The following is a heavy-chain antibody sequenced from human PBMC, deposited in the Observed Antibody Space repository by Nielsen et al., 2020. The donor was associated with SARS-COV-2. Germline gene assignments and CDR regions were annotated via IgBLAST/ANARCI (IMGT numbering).Heavy chain of an antibody. CDR2: VSGDVAHTT. J-gene: IGHJ4*02. CDR3: AKVDSGYDSEYFDY. D-gene: IGHD5-12*01. V-gene: IGHV3-23*01. Sequence: ESLKISCAASGFTFSAHAMIWVRQAAGKGLEWVSAVSGDVAHTTYYADSVKGRFTISRDNAKNSLYLQMNSLRAEDTALYYCAKVDSGYDSEYFDYWGQGTLVTVSS. CDR1: GFTFSAHA.